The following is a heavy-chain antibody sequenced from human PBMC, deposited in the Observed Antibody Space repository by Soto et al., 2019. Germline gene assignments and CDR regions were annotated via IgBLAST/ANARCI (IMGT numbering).Heavy chain of an antibody. CDR3: ARDTLAAAGTMDY. Sequence: ASVKVSCKASGYTFTSYAMHWVRQAPGQRLEWMGWINAGNGNTKYSQKSQGRVTITRDTSASTAYMELSSLRSEDTAVYYCARDTLAAAGTMDYWGQGTLVTVSS. V-gene: IGHV1-3*01. D-gene: IGHD6-13*01. J-gene: IGHJ4*02. CDR1: GYTFTSYA. CDR2: INAGNGNT.